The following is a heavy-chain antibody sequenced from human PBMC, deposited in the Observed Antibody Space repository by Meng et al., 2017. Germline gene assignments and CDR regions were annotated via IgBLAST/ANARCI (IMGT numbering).Heavy chain of an antibody. Sequence: QGNLQQWGDGLFKPSETLSLTCAFYCGSFSGYYWSWIRQPPGKGLEWIGEINHSGSTNYNPSLKSRVTISVDTSKNQFSLKLSSVTAADTAVYYCARRRGGSSDWFDPWGQGTLVTVSS. D-gene: IGHD6-6*01. CDR1: CGSFSGYY. J-gene: IGHJ5*02. CDR3: ARRRGGSSDWFDP. CDR2: INHSGST. V-gene: IGHV4-34*01.